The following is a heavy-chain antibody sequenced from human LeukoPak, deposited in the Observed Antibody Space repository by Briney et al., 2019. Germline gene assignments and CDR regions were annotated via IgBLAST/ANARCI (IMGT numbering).Heavy chain of an antibody. V-gene: IGHV3-13*01. Sequence: GGSLRLSCAASGFTFSSYDMHWVRQPTGKGLEWVSAIGTAGDTYYSHSVKGRFTISRENAKNSLYLHMNSLSAGDTAVYFCARGHMLAGYYNFAWFDPWGQGTLVTVSS. CDR1: GFTFSSYD. D-gene: IGHD3-9*01. CDR3: ARGHMLAGYYNFAWFDP. J-gene: IGHJ5*02. CDR2: IGTAGDT.